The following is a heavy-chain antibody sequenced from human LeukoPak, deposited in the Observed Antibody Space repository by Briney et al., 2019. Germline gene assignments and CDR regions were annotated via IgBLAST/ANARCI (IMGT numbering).Heavy chain of an antibody. CDR1: GGSISSHY. D-gene: IGHD2-8*02. CDR3: ARGEVVWYNWFDP. J-gene: IGHJ5*02. CDR2: IYYSGST. V-gene: IGHV4-59*11. Sequence: SETLSLTCTVSGGSISSHYWSWIRQPPGKGLEWIGYIYYSGSTNYNPSLKSRVTISVDTSKNQFSLKLSSVTAADTAVYYCARGEVVWYNWFDPWGQGTLVTVSS.